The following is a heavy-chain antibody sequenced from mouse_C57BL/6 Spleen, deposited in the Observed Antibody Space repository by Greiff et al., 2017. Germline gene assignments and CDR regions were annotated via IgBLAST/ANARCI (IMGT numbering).Heavy chain of an antibody. CDR1: GYSITSGYY. D-gene: IGHD2-4*01. V-gene: IGHV3-6*01. Sequence: ESGPGLVKPSQSLSLTCSVTGYSITSGYYWNWIRQFPGNKLEWMGYISYDGSNNYNPSLKNRISITRDTSKNQFFLKLNSVTTEDTATYYGARDDYDDSYYFDYWGQGTTLTVSS. J-gene: IGHJ2*01. CDR2: ISYDGSN. CDR3: ARDDYDDSYYFDY.